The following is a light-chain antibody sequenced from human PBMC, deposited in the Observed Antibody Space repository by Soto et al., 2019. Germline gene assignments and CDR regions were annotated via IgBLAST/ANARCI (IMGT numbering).Light chain of an antibody. CDR3: SSYTSSSTLV. Sequence: QSALTQPASVSGSPGQSITISCTGTSSDVGGYNYVSWYQHHPGKAPKLMIYDVSNRPSGVSNRFSGSKSGNTASLTISGLQAADEADYYCSSYTSSSTLVFGTGTKLTVL. J-gene: IGLJ1*01. CDR2: DVS. V-gene: IGLV2-14*03. CDR1: SSDVGGYNY.